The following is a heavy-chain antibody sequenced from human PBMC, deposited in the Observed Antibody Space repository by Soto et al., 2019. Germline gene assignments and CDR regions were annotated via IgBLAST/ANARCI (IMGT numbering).Heavy chain of an antibody. Sequence: SVKVSCKASGYTFTSYYMHWVRQAPGQGLEWMGIINPSGGSTSYAQKFQGRVTMTRDTSTSTVYMELSSLRSEDTAVYYCARGIFGVVIIPYFDYWGQGTLVTVSS. J-gene: IGHJ4*02. CDR2: INPSGGST. CDR1: GYTFTSYY. CDR3: ARGIFGVVIIPYFDY. D-gene: IGHD3-3*01. V-gene: IGHV1-46*01.